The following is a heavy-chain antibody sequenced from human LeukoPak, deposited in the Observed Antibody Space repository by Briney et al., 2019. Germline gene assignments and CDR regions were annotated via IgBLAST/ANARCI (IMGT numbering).Heavy chain of an antibody. J-gene: IGHJ4*02. CDR3: ARDGRSSGHYYFDY. V-gene: IGHV3-30-3*01. CDR2: ISYDGSNK. D-gene: IGHD3-22*01. CDR1: GFTFSSYA. Sequence: GGSLRLSCAASGFTFSSYAMHWVRQAPGKGLEWVAVISYDGSNKYYADSVNGRFTISRDNSKNTLYLQMNSLRAEDTAVYYCARDGRSSGHYYFDYWGQGTLVTVSS.